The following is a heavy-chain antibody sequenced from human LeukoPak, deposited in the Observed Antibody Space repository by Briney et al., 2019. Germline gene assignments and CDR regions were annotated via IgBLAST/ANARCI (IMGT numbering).Heavy chain of an antibody. J-gene: IGHJ5*02. V-gene: IGHV4-34*01. CDR2: INHSGST. D-gene: IGHD2-2*01. CDR3: ARGRIGYCSSTSRRGWFDP. CDR1: GGSFSGYY. Sequence: PSETLSLTCAVYGGSFSGYYWSWIRQPPGKGLEWIGKINHSGSTNYNPSLKSRVTISVDTSKNQFSLKLSSVTAADTAVYYCARGRIGYCSSTSRRGWFDPWGQGTLVTVSS.